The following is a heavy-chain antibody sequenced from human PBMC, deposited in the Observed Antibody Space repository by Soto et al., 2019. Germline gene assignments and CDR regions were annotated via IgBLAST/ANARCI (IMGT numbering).Heavy chain of an antibody. D-gene: IGHD3-22*01. CDR1: GYTFTSYG. Sequence: GASLKGSCKASGYTFTSYGINCVRQAPGRGLEWMVWINPGNCNTKYSQQFQGSVIIDTDTSASTVYMELSSLRSEDTDVYYCARGGYFDSSNYLAYWGLGPLVTVSS. J-gene: IGHJ4*02. V-gene: IGHV1-3*01. CDR2: INPGNCNT. CDR3: ARGGYFDSSNYLAY.